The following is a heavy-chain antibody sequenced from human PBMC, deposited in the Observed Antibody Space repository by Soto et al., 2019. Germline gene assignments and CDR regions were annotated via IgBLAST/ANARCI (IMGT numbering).Heavy chain of an antibody. CDR3: ARAGEWLQFNYYYGMDV. V-gene: IGHV1-2*02. CDR2: INPNSGGT. D-gene: IGHD5-12*01. Sequence: ASVKVSCKASGYTFTGYYMHWVRQAPGQGLEWMGWINPNSGGTNYAQKFQGRVTMTRDTSISTAYMELSRLRSDDTAVYYCARAGEWLQFNYYYGMDVWGQGTTVTVSS. CDR1: GYTFTGYY. J-gene: IGHJ6*02.